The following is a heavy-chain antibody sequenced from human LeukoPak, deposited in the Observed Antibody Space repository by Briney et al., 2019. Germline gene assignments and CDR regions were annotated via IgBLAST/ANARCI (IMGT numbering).Heavy chain of an antibody. CDR3: TRAGGSYGPSAFDI. D-gene: IGHD1-26*01. CDR1: GFTFSSYG. Sequence: GGSLRLSCAASGFTFSSYGMHWVRQAPGKGLEWVGFIRSKAYGGTTEYAASVKGRFTISRDDSKSIAYLQMNSLKTEDTAVYYCTRAGGSYGPSAFDIWGQGTMVTVSS. J-gene: IGHJ3*02. V-gene: IGHV3-49*04. CDR2: IRSKAYGGTT.